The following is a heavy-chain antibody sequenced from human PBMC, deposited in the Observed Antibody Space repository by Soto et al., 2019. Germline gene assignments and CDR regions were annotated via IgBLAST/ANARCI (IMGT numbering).Heavy chain of an antibody. D-gene: IGHD3-22*01. CDR3: ATGPIVYYYMDV. Sequence: ASVKVSCKASGYTFTSYDINWVRQAPGKGLEWMGGFDPEDGETIYAQKFQGRVTMTEDTSTDTAYMELSSLRSEDTAVYYCATGPIVYYYMDVWGKGTTVTVSS. CDR2: FDPEDGET. CDR1: GYTFTSYD. V-gene: IGHV1-24*01. J-gene: IGHJ6*03.